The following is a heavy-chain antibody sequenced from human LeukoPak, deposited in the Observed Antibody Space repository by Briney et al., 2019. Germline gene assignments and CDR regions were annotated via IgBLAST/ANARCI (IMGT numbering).Heavy chain of an antibody. CDR3: ATGRSRYVY. CDR1: RFTFSNAW. CDR2: IKSKTDGGTT. J-gene: IGHJ4*02. D-gene: IGHD1-1*01. V-gene: IGHV3-15*01. Sequence: GGSLRLSCAASRFTFSNAWMSWVCQARGKGLEWVGRIKSKTDGGTTDYAAPVKGRFTISRDDSKNTLYLQMNSLKTEDTAMYYCATGRSRYVYWGQGTLFTVSS.